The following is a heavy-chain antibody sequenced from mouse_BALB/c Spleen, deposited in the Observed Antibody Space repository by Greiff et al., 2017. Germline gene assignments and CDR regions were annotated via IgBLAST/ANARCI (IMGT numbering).Heavy chain of an antibody. Sequence: QVQLKQSGPSLVKPSQSLSITCTVSGFSLTGYGVNWVRQPPGKGLEWLGMIWGDGSTDYNSALKSRLSISKDNSKSQVFLKMNSLQTDDTARYYCARLGGYYDYFDYWGQGTTLTVSS. CDR3: ARLGGYYDYFDY. J-gene: IGHJ2*01. D-gene: IGHD2-3*01. CDR2: IWGDGST. CDR1: GFSLTGYG. V-gene: IGHV2-6-7*01.